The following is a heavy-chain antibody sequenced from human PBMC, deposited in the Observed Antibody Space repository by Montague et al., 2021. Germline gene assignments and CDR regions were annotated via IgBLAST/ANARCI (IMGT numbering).Heavy chain of an antibody. CDR2: IYQSGSA. D-gene: IGHD1-26*01. Sequence: SETLSLTCVVYGGSFSCYWWRWIRQPPGRGLAWIGEIYQSGSAHYNPSLESRVNLSEDTSNNQFSLKLNSVTAADTAVYYCARHKTGERGFDVWGKGTTVTVSS. CDR3: ARHKTGERGFDV. V-gene: IGHV4-34*01. J-gene: IGHJ6*04. CDR1: GGSFSCYW.